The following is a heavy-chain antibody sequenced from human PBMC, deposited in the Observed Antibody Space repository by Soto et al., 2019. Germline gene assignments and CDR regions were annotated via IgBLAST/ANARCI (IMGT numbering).Heavy chain of an antibody. CDR2: INHSGST. CDR3: ARGGNRVYYYYGMDV. Sequence: SETLSLTCAVYGGSFSGYYWSWIRQPPGKGLEWIGEINHSGSTNYNPSLKSRVTISVDTSKNQFSLKLSSVTAADTAVYYCARGGNRVYYYYGMDVWGQGTTVTVSS. V-gene: IGHV4-34*01. D-gene: IGHD1-1*01. J-gene: IGHJ6*02. CDR1: GGSFSGYY.